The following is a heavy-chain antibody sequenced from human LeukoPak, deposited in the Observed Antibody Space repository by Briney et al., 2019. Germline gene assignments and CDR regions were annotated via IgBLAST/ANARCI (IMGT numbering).Heavy chain of an antibody. CDR2: IYYSGRT. Sequence: SETLSLTCTVSGGSISSSSFYCGWIRQPPGKGLEWIGSIYYSGRTYYNPSLKSRVTISVDTSKNQFSLKLSSVTAADTAVYYCAREVRFLEWLSIGYPYYYYYMDVWGKGTTVTVSS. J-gene: IGHJ6*03. CDR1: GGSISSSSFY. D-gene: IGHD3-3*01. V-gene: IGHV4-39*02. CDR3: AREVRFLEWLSIGYPYYYYYMDV.